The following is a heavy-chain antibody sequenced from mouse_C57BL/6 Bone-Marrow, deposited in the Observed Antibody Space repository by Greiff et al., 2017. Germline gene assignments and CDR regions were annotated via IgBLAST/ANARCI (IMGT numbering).Heavy chain of an antibody. D-gene: IGHD1-1*01. CDR2: INPSNGGT. CDR3: ARGRVYYGSSAWFAY. CDR1: GYTFTSYW. V-gene: IGHV1-53*01. Sequence: QVQLQQSGTELVKPGASVKLSCKASGYTFTSYWMHWVKQRPGQGLEWIGNINPSNGGTNYNEKFKSKATLTVDKSSITAYMQLSSLTSEDSAVDYCARGRVYYGSSAWFAYWGQGTLVTVSA. J-gene: IGHJ3*01.